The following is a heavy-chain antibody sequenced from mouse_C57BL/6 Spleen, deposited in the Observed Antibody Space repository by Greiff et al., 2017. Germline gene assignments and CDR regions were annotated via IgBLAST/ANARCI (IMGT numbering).Heavy chain of an antibody. CDR1: GYAFSSYW. CDR3: ARSNYSNYLLFAY. CDR2: IYPGDGDT. D-gene: IGHD2-5*01. V-gene: IGHV1-80*01. Sequence: QVQLQQSGAELVKPGASVKISCKASGYAFSSYWMNWVKQRPGKGLEWIGQIYPGDGDTNYNGKFKGKATLTADKSSSTAYMQLSSLTSEDSAVYFCARSNYSNYLLFAYWGQGTLVTVSA. J-gene: IGHJ3*01.